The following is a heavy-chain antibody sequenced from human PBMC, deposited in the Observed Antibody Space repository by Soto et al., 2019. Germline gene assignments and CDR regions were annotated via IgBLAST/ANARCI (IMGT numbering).Heavy chain of an antibody. CDR3: ARGQSVGRTVGAFDI. D-gene: IGHD1-26*01. Sequence: EVQLVQSGAEVKKPGESLKISCKGSGYSFSTYYIGWVRQMPGKGLECMGIIYPGDSDTRYSPAFQGQVLISVDKAISTAYLQWGSLESSDTAVYYCARGQSVGRTVGAFDIWGQGTVVTVPS. CDR1: GYSFSTYY. CDR2: IYPGDSDT. V-gene: IGHV5-51*01. J-gene: IGHJ3*02.